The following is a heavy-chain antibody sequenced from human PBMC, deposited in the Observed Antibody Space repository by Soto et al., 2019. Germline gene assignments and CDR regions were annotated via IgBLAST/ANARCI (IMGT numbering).Heavy chain of an antibody. J-gene: IGHJ4*02. CDR3: AKQFSITITSYCGGDCYFDY. Sequence: GGSLRLSCAASGFTFSSYGMHWVRQAPSKGLEWVAVISYDGSNKYYADSGKGRFTISRDNSKNPLYLQMNSLRAEDTAVYYCAKQFSITITSYCGGDCYFDYWGQGTLVTVSS. CDR2: ISYDGSNK. V-gene: IGHV3-30*18. D-gene: IGHD2-21*02. CDR1: GFTFSSYG.